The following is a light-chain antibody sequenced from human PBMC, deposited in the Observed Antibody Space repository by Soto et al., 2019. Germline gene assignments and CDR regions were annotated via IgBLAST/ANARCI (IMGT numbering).Light chain of an antibody. CDR2: EVS. CDR1: SSDVGGYNY. J-gene: IGLJ2*01. V-gene: IGLV2-8*01. Sequence: QSVLTQPPSASGSPGQSVTISCTGTSSDVGGYNYVSWFQQHPGKAPKVIISEVSKRPSGVPDRFSGSKSGNTASLTVSGLQAEDEADYYCSSYAGSNRLVFGGGTKLTVL. CDR3: SSYAGSNRLV.